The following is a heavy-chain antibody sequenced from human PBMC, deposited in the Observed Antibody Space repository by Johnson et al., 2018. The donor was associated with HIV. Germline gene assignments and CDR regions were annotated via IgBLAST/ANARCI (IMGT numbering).Heavy chain of an antibody. D-gene: IGHD5-12*01. V-gene: IGHV3-20*04. Sequence: VQLVESGGGVVRPGGSLRLSCTASGFTFDDYGMSWVRQAPGKGLEWVSGIHWNGGSTGYADSVKGRFTISRDNAKNSLYLQMNSLRAEDTALYYCAKDMNSGYDLWGLGFDIWGQGTMVTVSS. CDR1: GFTFDDYG. J-gene: IGHJ3*02. CDR2: IHWNGGST. CDR3: AKDMNSGYDLWGLGFDI.